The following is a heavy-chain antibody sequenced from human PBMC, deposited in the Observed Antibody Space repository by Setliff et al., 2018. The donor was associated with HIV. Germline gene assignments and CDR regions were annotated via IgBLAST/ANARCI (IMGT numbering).Heavy chain of an antibody. D-gene: IGHD4-17*01. J-gene: IGHJ4*02. Sequence: SETLSLTCTVSGGSISSYYWSWIRQPPGKGLEWIGYIYYSGSTYYNPSLKSRVTISVDTSKNQLSLKLSSVTAADTAVYYCAREIYGGNSRPFDYWGQGTLVTVSS. V-gene: IGHV4-59*01. CDR1: GGSISSYY. CDR2: IYYSGST. CDR3: AREIYGGNSRPFDY.